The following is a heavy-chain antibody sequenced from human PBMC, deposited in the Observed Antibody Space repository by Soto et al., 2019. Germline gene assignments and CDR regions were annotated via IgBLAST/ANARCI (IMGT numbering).Heavy chain of an antibody. D-gene: IGHD4-4*01. V-gene: IGHV1-69*08. CDR2: IIPIIGII. CDR1: GVTFSTYT. Sequence: QVQLVQSGAEVKKPGSSVKVSCKASGVTFSTYTITWVRQAPGQGLEWMGRIIPIIGIINYARKFQGRVTISADKFTGTAYMELTGLRSDATAVYYCAGDPDSHYNDSHASSYPWGQGTLVTVSS. CDR3: AGDPDSHYNDSHASSYP. J-gene: IGHJ5*02.